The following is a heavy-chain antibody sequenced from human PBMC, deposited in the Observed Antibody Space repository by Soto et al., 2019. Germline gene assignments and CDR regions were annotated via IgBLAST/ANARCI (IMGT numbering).Heavy chain of an antibody. CDR1: GYSFTSYW. CDR3: ARPRGYCSSTSCYLGWFDP. Sequence: PVESLKISCKGAGYSFTSYWISWVRQMPGKGLDWMGRIDPSDSYTNYSPSFQGHVTISADKSISTAYLQWSSLKASDTAMYYCARPRGYCSSTSCYLGWFDPWGQGPLVTVSS. J-gene: IGHJ5*02. CDR2: IDPSDSYT. V-gene: IGHV5-10-1*01. D-gene: IGHD2-2*01.